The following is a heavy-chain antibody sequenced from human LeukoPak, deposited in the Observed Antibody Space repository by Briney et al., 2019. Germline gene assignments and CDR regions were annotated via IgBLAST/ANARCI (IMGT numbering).Heavy chain of an antibody. V-gene: IGHV1-2*04. D-gene: IGHD5-12*01. CDR2: INPNSGGT. CDR1: GYTFTGYY. CDR3: ATTRRYSGYEIFDY. J-gene: IGHJ4*02. Sequence: ASVKVSCKASGYTFTGYYMHWVRQAPGQGLEWMGWINPNSGGTNYAQKFQGWVTMTRDTSISTAYMELSRLRSDDTAVYYCATTRRYSGYEIFDYWGQGTLVTVPS.